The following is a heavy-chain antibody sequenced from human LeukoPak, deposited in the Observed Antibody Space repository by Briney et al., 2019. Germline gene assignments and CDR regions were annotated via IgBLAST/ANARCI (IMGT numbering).Heavy chain of an antibody. V-gene: IGHV1-69*05. CDR3: ARDQVVAGTVPDY. CDR2: INPIFGTA. CDR1: GCTLSSYA. D-gene: IGHD6-19*01. J-gene: IGHJ4*02. Sequence: GSSVKVSCKASGCTLSSYAFSWVRQAPGQGLEWMGRINPIFGTANYAQKFQGRVTITTDESTSTAYMELSSLRSEDAAVYYCARDQVVAGTVPDYWGQGTLVTVSS.